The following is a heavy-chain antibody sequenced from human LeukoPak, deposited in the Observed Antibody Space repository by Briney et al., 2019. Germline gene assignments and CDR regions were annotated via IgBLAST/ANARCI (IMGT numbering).Heavy chain of an antibody. J-gene: IGHJ4*02. Sequence: GGSLRLSCAASGFTVSSNYMSWVRQAPGKGLEWVSVITGSGENTYYADSVKGRFTISRDNSKNTLYLQVNSLRAEDTALYYCAKDLTSWNYWGQGTLVTVSS. CDR2: ITGSGENT. V-gene: IGHV3-23*01. CDR3: AKDLTSWNY. CDR1: GFTVSSNY. D-gene: IGHD2-2*01.